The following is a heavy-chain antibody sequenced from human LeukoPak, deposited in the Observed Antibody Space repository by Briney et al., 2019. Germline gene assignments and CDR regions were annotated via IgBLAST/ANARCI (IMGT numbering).Heavy chain of an antibody. CDR3: AKNIAAPGRVDYQLYAMDE. D-gene: IGHD6-13*01. Sequence: AGGSLRLSCAASGFIFSGYWMTWVRQAPGKGLQWVASIKQDGSDSYHGDSGRGRFTISRDNARDSLFLQMKNLRADDTAVYYCAKNIAAPGRVDYQLYAMDEWGQGTPVTVSS. V-gene: IGHV3-7*01. CDR2: IKQDGSDS. J-gene: IGHJ6*02. CDR1: GFIFSGYW.